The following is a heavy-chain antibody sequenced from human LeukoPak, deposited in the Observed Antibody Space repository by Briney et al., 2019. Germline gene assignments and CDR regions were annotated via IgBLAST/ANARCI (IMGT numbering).Heavy chain of an antibody. CDR3: ARDRGIAAFDI. CDR1: GGSFSGYY. CDR2: INHSGST. J-gene: IGHJ3*02. D-gene: IGHD6-13*01. V-gene: IGHV4-34*01. Sequence: SETLSLTCAVYGGSFSGYYWSWIRQPPGKGLEWIGEINHSGSTNYNPSLKSRVTISVDTSKNQFSLKLSSVTAADTAVYYCARDRGIAAFDIWGQGTMVTVSS.